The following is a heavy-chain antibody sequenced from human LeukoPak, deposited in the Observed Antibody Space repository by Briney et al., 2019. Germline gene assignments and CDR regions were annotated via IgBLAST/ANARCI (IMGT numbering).Heavy chain of an antibody. D-gene: IGHD6-13*01. CDR2: ISGSGGST. V-gene: IGHV3-23*01. Sequence: GGSLRLSCAASGFTFSSYAMSWVRQAPGKGLEWVSAISGSGGSTYYADSVKGRFTISGDNSKNTLYLQMNSLRAEDTAVYYCAKGARGYSSSWYLGYWGQGTLVTVSS. CDR1: GFTFSSYA. J-gene: IGHJ4*02. CDR3: AKGARGYSSSWYLGY.